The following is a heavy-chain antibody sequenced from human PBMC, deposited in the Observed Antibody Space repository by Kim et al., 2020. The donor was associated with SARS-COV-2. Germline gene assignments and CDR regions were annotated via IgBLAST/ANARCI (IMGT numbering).Heavy chain of an antibody. J-gene: IGHJ4*02. Sequence: DSLKDRLTISRDNAKNSLYLQMNSLRADDTAVYYCARVSLGSSSWYYFDYWGQGTLVTVSS. V-gene: IGHV3-11*05. D-gene: IGHD6-13*01. CDR3: ARVSLGSSSWYYFDY.